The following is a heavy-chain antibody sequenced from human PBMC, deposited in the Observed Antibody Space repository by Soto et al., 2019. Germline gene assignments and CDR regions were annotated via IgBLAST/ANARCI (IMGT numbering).Heavy chain of an antibody. V-gene: IGHV4-59*01. Sequence: SETLSLTCTVSGGSISSYYWSWIRQPPGKGLEWIGYIYYSGSTNYNPSLKSRVTISVDTSKNQFSLKLSSVTAADTAVYYCASNGKGYGMDVWGKGTTVTVS. J-gene: IGHJ6*04. CDR1: GGSISSYY. CDR2: IYYSGST. CDR3: ASNGKGYGMDV. D-gene: IGHD1-1*01.